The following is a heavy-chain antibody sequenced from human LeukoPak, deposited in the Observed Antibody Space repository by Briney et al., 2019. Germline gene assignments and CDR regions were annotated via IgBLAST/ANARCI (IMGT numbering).Heavy chain of an antibody. V-gene: IGHV3-30*02. CDR2: IRYDGSNK. CDR3: ASSTYVDYPCCLDY. D-gene: IGHD3-9*01. CDR1: GFTFNNYG. Sequence: GGSLRLSCAASGFTFNNYGMHWVRQAPGKGLEWVAFIRYDGSNKYYADSVKGRFTISRDNSKNTLYLGMKSLRAEDMAVYYCASSTYVDYPCCLDYWGQGTLVTVSS. J-gene: IGHJ4*02.